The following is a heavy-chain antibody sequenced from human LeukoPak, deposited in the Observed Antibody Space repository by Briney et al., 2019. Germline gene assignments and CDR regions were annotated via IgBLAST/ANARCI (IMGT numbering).Heavy chain of an antibody. CDR3: ARGLVPLINMVRGVTFDY. D-gene: IGHD3-10*01. J-gene: IGHJ4*02. CDR2: INHSGST. V-gene: IGHV4-34*01. CDR1: GGSFSGFY. Sequence: PSQTLSLTCAVYGGSFSGFYWSWIRQPPGKGLEWIGEINHSGSTNYNPSLKSRVTISVDTSKNQFSLKLNSVTAADTAVYYCARGLVPLINMVRGVTFDYWGQGTLVTVSS.